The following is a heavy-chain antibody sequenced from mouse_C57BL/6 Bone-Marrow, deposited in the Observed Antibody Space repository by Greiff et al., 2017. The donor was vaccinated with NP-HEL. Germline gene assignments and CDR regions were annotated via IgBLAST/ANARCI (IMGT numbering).Heavy chain of an antibody. D-gene: IGHD1-1*01. Sequence: QVQLQQSGAELVKPGASVKISCKASGYAFSSYWMNWVKQRPGKGLEWIGQIYPGDGDTNYNGKFKGKATLTADKSSSTAYMQLSSLTSEDSAVYFCARPDYYGSSLYDAMDYWGQGTSVTVSS. CDR1: GYAFSSYW. CDR3: ARPDYYGSSLYDAMDY. CDR2: IYPGDGDT. J-gene: IGHJ4*01. V-gene: IGHV1-80*01.